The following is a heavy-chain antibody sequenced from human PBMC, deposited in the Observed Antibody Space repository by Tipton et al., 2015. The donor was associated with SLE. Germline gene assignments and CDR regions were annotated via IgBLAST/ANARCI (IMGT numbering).Heavy chain of an antibody. V-gene: IGHV5-10-1*01. J-gene: IGHJ4*02. CDR2: IDPSDSYT. D-gene: IGHD1-26*01. CDR1: GYSFTSYW. CDR3: AGGIVGATYYFDY. Sequence: VQLVQSGAEVKKPGESLRISCKGSGYSFTSYWITWVRQMPGKGLEWMGKIDPSDSYTNYSPSFQGHVTISADKSISTAYLQWSSLKASDTAMYYCAGGIVGATYYFDYWGQGTLVTVSS.